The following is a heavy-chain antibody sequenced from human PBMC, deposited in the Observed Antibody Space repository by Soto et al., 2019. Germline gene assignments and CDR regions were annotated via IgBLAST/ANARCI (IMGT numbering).Heavy chain of an antibody. CDR2: MNPNNGNT. CDR3: ARETSYKNFDY. D-gene: IGHD1-20*01. CDR1: GYTFISYD. V-gene: IGHV1-8*01. Sequence: QVQLVQSGAEVKKPGASVKVSCKASGYTFISYDMNWVRQATGQGLEWMGWMNPNNGNTGYAQKFQGRVTMTRDTDTNTAYMELSSLRSEDTAVYYCARETSYKNFDYWGQGTLVTVSS. J-gene: IGHJ4*02.